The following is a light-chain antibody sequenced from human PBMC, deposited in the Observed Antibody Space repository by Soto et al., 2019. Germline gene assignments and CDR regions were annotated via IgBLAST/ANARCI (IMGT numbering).Light chain of an antibody. CDR1: QDISSY. J-gene: IGKJ4*01. CDR2: AAS. V-gene: IGKV1-33*01. CDR3: QQYDNLSLT. Sequence: SQLSQSPSSLSASVGDRVTITCRASQDISSYLAWYQQEPGKAPKLLIYAASTLQSWVPSRFSGSGSGTDFTFTISSLQPEDIATYYCQQYDNLSLTFGGGTKVDIK.